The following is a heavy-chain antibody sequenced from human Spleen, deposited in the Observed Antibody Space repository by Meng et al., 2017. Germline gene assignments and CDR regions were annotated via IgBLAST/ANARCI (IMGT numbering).Heavy chain of an antibody. CDR3: ARGSTGWSTDYDY. CDR1: GDSISSGGYY. V-gene: IGHV4-31*03. CDR2: IYYSGTT. D-gene: IGHD6-19*01. Sequence: QVQLQESGPGLVKPSQPLSLTCTVSGDSISSGGYYWSWIRQHPGKGLEWIGFIYYSGTTYYNPSLKSRVSISVDTSKNQFSLKLSSVTAADTAVYYCARGSTGWSTDYDYWGQGTLVTVSS. J-gene: IGHJ4*02.